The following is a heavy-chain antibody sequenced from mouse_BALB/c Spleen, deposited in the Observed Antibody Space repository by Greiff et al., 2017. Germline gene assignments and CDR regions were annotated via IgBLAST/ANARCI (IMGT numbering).Heavy chain of an antibody. CDR1: GYTFTDYA. V-gene: IGHV1S137*01. D-gene: IGHD1-1*01. CDR2: ISTYYGDA. CDR3: ARDYGSRMDY. Sequence: LVESGAELVRPGVSVKISCKGSGYTFTDYAMHWVKQSHAKSLEWIGVISTYYGDASYNQKFKGKATMTVDKSSSTAYMELARLTSEDSAIYYCARDYGSRMDYWGQGTSVTVSS. J-gene: IGHJ4*01.